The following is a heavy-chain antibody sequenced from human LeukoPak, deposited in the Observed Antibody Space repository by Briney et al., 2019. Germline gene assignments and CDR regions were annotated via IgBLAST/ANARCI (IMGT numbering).Heavy chain of an antibody. J-gene: IGHJ4*02. D-gene: IGHD2-8*01. V-gene: IGHV3-7*01. CDR1: GFTFGRYW. CDR2: INQGGSRL. CDR3: ARLKDDVTKLDY. Sequence: PGGSLRLSFAGSGFTFGRYWMSWVRQAPGKGLEWVASINQGGSRLHYLDSVTGRFIISRDDAQNSLFLQMTRLRVDDTAVYYCARLKDDVTKLDYWGQGTLVSVSS.